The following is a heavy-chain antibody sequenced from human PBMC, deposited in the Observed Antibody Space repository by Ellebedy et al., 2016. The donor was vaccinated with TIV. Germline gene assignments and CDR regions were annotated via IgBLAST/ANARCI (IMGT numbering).Heavy chain of an antibody. CDR1: GYTFTSYY. D-gene: IGHD6-13*01. J-gene: IGHJ4*02. Sequence: ASVKVSCKASGYTFTSYYMHWVRQAPGQGLEWMGWINPNSGGTNYAQKFQGRVTMTRDTSISTAYMELSRLRSDDTAVYYCARCPSSSWYGVGGYWGQGTLVTVSS. CDR2: INPNSGGT. V-gene: IGHV1-2*02. CDR3: ARCPSSSWYGVGGY.